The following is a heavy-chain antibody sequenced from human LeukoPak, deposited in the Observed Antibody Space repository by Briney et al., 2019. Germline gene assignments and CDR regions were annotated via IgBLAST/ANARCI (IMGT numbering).Heavy chain of an antibody. D-gene: IGHD4-11*01. CDR3: ARDTVTHDAFDI. CDR1: GFTFRKYW. Sequence: PGGSLRLSCTASGFTFRKYWLHWVRQAPGKGLVWVSRINPDDGSTSYADSVKGRFTISRDSAKNSLYLQMNSLRAEDTAVYYCARDTVTHDAFDIWGQGTMVTVSS. CDR2: INPDDGST. J-gene: IGHJ3*02. V-gene: IGHV3-74*01.